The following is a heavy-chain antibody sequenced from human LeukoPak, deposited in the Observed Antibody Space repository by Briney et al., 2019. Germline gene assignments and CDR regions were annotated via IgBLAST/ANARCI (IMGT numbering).Heavy chain of an antibody. D-gene: IGHD3-10*01. V-gene: IGHV4-61*05. CDR1: GGSISSSTYY. CDR2: IYYSGST. J-gene: IGHJ5*02. CDR3: ARMVQRNWFDP. Sequence: SETLSLTCTVSGGSISSSTYYWGWIRQPPGKGLEWIGYIYYSGSTNYNPSLKSRVTISVDTSKNQFSLKLGSVTAADTAVYYCARMVQRNWFDPWGQGTLVTVSS.